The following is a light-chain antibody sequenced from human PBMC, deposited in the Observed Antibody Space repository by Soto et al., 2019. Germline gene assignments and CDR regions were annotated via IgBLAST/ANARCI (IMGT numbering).Light chain of an antibody. CDR3: QQYGTSPRGT. Sequence: DIVLTQSPCTLSLSPGERATLSCRASQSVSSTFFAWYQQKPGQAPRLLMFGASNRATGIPDRFSGSGSGTDFTLTISRLEPEDFAMYYCQQYGTSPRGTFGQGTKVEVK. CDR1: QSVSSTF. V-gene: IGKV3-20*01. CDR2: GAS. J-gene: IGKJ1*01.